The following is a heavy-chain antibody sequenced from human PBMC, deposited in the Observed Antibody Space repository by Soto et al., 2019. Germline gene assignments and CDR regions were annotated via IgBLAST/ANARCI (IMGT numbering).Heavy chain of an antibody. Sequence: GGSLRLSCAASGFTFSSYSMNWVRQAPGKGLEWVSSISSSSSYIYYADSVKGRFTISRDNAKNSLYLQMNSLRAEDTAVYYCAREQYYYGSGSYYKAFDVWGKGTTVTVSS. CDR2: ISSSSSYI. CDR3: AREQYYYGSGSYYKAFDV. D-gene: IGHD3-10*01. V-gene: IGHV3-21*01. CDR1: GFTFSSYS. J-gene: IGHJ6*04.